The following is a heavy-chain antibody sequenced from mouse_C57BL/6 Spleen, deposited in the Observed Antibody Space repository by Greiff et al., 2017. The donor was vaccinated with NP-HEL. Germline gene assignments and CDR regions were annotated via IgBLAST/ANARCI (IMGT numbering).Heavy chain of an antibody. CDR2: IHPNSGST. CDR3: ARESTRGGFAY. J-gene: IGHJ3*01. Sequence: VQLQQSGAELVKPGASVKLSCKASGYTFTSYWMHWVKQRPGQGLEWIGMIHPNSGSTNYNEKFKSKATLTVDKSSSTAYMQLSSLTSEDSAVYYCARESTRGGFAYWGQGTLVTVSA. V-gene: IGHV1-64*01. D-gene: IGHD2-1*01. CDR1: GYTFTSYW.